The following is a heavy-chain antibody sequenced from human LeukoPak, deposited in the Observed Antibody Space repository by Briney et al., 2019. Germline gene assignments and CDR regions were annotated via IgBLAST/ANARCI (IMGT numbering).Heavy chain of an antibody. V-gene: IGHV1-24*01. CDR3: ATGTLGRLGSSGWYGDY. CDR1: GYTLTELS. J-gene: IGHJ4*02. CDR2: FDPKDGET. D-gene: IGHD6-19*01. Sequence: ASVKVSCKVSGYTLTELSMHWVRQAPVKGLEWMGGFDPKDGETIYAQKFQGRVTMTEDTSTDTAYMELSSLRSEDTAVYYCATGTLGRLGSSGWYGDYWGQGTLVTVSS.